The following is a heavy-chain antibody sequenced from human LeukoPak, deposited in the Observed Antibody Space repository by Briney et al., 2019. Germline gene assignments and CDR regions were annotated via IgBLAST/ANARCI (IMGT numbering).Heavy chain of an antibody. CDR1: GGSISSYY. J-gene: IGHJ3*02. CDR3: ARERIIGPWSFDI. Sequence: PSETLSLTCTVSGGSISSYYWSWIRQPPGKGLEWIGYIYYSGSTNYNPSLKSRVTISVDTSKNQFSLKLSSVTAADTAVYYCARERIIGPWSFDIWGQGTMVTVSS. CDR2: IYYSGST. D-gene: IGHD3-10*01. V-gene: IGHV4-59*01.